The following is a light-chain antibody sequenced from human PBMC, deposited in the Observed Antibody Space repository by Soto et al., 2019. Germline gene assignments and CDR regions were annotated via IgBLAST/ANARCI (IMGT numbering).Light chain of an antibody. CDR3: QSYDSNLSGRL. Sequence: QSVLTQPPSVSGATGQRVTISCTGSTSNIGAGYDVHWYQQLPGTAPKLLIYGNNNRPSEVPDRFSGSKSDTSASLTITGLQAEDEADYYCQSYDSNLSGRLFGGGTKLTVL. V-gene: IGLV1-40*01. CDR2: GNN. J-gene: IGLJ2*01. CDR1: TSNIGAGYD.